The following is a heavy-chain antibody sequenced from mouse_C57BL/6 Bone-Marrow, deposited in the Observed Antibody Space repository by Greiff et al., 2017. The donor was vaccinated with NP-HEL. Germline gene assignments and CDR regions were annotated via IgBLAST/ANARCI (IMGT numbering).Heavy chain of an antibody. J-gene: IGHJ1*03. D-gene: IGHD1-1*01. CDR1: GFTFSDYY. CDR2: INYDGSST. V-gene: IGHV5-16*01. Sequence: EVMLVESEGGLVQPGSSMKLSCTASGFTFSDYYMAWVRQVPEKGLEWVANINYDGSSTYYLDSLKSRFIISRDNAKNILYLQMSSLKSEDTATYYCARETYYYGSKSLWYFDVWGTGTTVTVSS. CDR3: ARETYYYGSKSLWYFDV.